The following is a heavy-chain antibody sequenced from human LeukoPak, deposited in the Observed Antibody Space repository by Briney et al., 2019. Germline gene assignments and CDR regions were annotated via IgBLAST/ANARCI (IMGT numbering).Heavy chain of an antibody. Sequence: ASVKVSCKASGYTFTSYAMNWVRQAPGQGLEWMGIINPSGGSTSYAQKFQGRVTMTRDTSTSTVYMELSSLRSEDTAVYYCAREGAVAGPHDYWGQGTLVTVSS. V-gene: IGHV1-46*01. CDR1: GYTFTSYA. D-gene: IGHD6-19*01. J-gene: IGHJ4*02. CDR3: AREGAVAGPHDY. CDR2: INPSGGST.